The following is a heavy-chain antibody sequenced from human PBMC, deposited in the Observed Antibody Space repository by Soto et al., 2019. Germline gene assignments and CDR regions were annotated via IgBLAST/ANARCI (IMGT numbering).Heavy chain of an antibody. D-gene: IGHD4-17*01. CDR3: AREGYDYGDYEGDAFDI. Sequence: QVQLVQSGAEVKKPGSSVKVSCKASGGTFSSYTISWVRQAPGQGLEWMGRIIPILGIANYAQKFQGRVTITADKSTSTAYMELSSLRSEDTAVYYCAREGYDYGDYEGDAFDIWGQGTMVTVSS. J-gene: IGHJ3*02. V-gene: IGHV1-69*08. CDR1: GGTFSSYT. CDR2: IIPILGIA.